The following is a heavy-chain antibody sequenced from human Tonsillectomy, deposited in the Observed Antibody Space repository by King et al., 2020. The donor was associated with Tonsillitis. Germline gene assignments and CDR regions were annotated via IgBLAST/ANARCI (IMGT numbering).Heavy chain of an antibody. J-gene: IGHJ5*02. CDR2: IKQDGSEK. CDR3: ARGSPYSSSSDWFDP. V-gene: IGHV3-7*01. CDR1: GFTFSSYW. Sequence: VQLVESGGGLVQPGGSLRLSCAASGFTFSSYWMSWVRQAPGKGLEWVANIKQDGSEKYYVESVKGRFTISRDNAKNSLYLQMNSLRAEDTAVYYCARGSPYSSSSDWFDPWGQGTLVTVSS. D-gene: IGHD6-6*01.